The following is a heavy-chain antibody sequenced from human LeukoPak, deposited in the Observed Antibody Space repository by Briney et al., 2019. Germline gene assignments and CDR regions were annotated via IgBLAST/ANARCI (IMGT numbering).Heavy chain of an antibody. V-gene: IGHV4-39*01. CDR2: IYYSGST. D-gene: IGHD2-2*01. CDR1: GGSISSSSYY. J-gene: IGHJ3*02. CDR3: ARLPQYRDAFDI. Sequence: SETLSLTCTVSGGSISSSSYYWGWIRQPPGQGLEWIGSIYYSGSTYYNPSLKSRVTISVDTSKNQFSLKLSSVTAADTAVYYCARLPQYRDAFDIWGQGTMVTVSS.